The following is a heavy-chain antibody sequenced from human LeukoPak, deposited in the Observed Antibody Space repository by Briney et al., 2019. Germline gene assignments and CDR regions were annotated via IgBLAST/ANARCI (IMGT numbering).Heavy chain of an antibody. V-gene: IGHV3-66*01. J-gene: IGHJ4*02. CDR2: IYSGGST. Sequence: PGGSLRLSCAASGFTVSSNYMSWVRQAPGKGLEWVSVIYSGGSTYYADSVKGRFTISRDNSKNTLYLQMNSLGAEDTAVYYCARDGEYSSSWYGSYYFDYWGRETLVTVSS. CDR3: ARDGEYSSSWYGSYYFDY. D-gene: IGHD6-13*01. CDR1: GFTVSSNY.